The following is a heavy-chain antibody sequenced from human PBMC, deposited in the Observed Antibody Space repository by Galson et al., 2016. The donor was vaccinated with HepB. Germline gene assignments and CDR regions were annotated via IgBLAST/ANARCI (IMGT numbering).Heavy chain of an antibody. D-gene: IGHD6-19*01. CDR2: ISAYNGTT. CDR3: ATSTSGWVNWFAP. V-gene: IGHV1-18*01. CDR1: GYTFTSYG. Sequence: SVKVSCKASGYTFTSYGISWVRQAPGQGLEWMGWISAYNGTTYYAQRLQDRVTMTTDTATSTAYMVLRSLRSDDTAVYYCATSTSGWVNWFAPWGQGTLVTVSS. J-gene: IGHJ5*02.